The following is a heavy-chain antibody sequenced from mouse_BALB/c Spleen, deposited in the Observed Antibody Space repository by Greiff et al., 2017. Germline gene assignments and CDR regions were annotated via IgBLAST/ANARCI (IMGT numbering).Heavy chain of an antibody. CDR1: GFTFSSYT. V-gene: IGHV5-12-2*01. J-gene: IGHJ2*01. D-gene: IGHD1-2*01. CDR2: ISNGGGST. Sequence: VQLKESGGGLVQPGGSLKLSCAASGFTFSSYTMSWVRQTPEKRLEWVAYISNGGGSTYYPDTVKGRFTISRDNAKNTLYLQMSSLKSEDTAMYYCARGGSLLRSYFDYWGQGTTLTVSS. CDR3: ARGGSLLRSYFDY.